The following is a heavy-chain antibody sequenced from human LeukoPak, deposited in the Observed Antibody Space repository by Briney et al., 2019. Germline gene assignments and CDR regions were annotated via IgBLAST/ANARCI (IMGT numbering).Heavy chain of an antibody. Sequence: SQTLSLSFAISGDSVSINSVAWNWIRQSPSRGLEWLGRAYSRSKGNKDYAISVKSLININTETSRTQFSLQLYSVTPEDTAVYYCARGINSAFDIWGQGTMVTVSS. CDR3: ARGINSAFDI. V-gene: IGHV6-1*01. CDR1: GDSVSINSVA. J-gene: IGHJ3*02. CDR2: AYSRSKGNK. D-gene: IGHD5-24*01.